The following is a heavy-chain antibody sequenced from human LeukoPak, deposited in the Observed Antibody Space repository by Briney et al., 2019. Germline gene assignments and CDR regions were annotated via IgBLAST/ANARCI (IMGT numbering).Heavy chain of an antibody. CDR3: ARRAAGTRWFDP. CDR2: INPNSSGT. Sequence: ASVKVSCKASGYTFTGYYMHWVRQAPGQGLEWMGWINPNSSGTNYAQKFQGRVTITRNTSISTAYMELSSLRSEDTAVYYCARRAAGTRWFDPWGQGTLVTVSS. D-gene: IGHD6-13*01. J-gene: IGHJ5*02. CDR1: GYTFTGYY. V-gene: IGHV1-2*02.